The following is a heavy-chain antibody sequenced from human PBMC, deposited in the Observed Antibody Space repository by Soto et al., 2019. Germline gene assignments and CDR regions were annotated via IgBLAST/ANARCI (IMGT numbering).Heavy chain of an antibody. D-gene: IGHD6-13*01. CDR3: AKSIIAAGTYHFDN. CDR2: ISGSGSST. Sequence: LRLSCAASGFTFTGYAMSWVRQAPGKGLEWVSGISGSGSSTDYADSVKGRFIISRDSSNNTVYLQMNSLTAEDTAMYYCAKSIIAAGTYHFDNWGQGALVTVS. J-gene: IGHJ4*02. CDR1: GFTFTGYA. V-gene: IGHV3-23*01.